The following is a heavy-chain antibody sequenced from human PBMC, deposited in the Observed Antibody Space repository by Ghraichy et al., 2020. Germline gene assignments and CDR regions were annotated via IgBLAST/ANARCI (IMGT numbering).Heavy chain of an antibody. CDR2: ISHSGST. CDR1: GGSISSYY. Sequence: SETLSLTCTVSGGSISSYYWNWIRQTPGKKLEWIGYISHSGSTNYNPSLESRVTISVDTSKNQFSLRLSSVTAADTAVYFCVTIRPGDWYFDLWGRGTLVTVSS. V-gene: IGHV4-59*08. J-gene: IGHJ2*01. CDR3: VTIRPGDWYFDL. D-gene: IGHD7-27*01.